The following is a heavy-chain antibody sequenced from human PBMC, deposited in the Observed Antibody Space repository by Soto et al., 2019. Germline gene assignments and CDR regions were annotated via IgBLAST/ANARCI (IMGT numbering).Heavy chain of an antibody. J-gene: IGHJ6*02. CDR2: IKQDGSEK. V-gene: IGHV3-7*01. CDR3: AREVDIAASMDV. Sequence: GGSLRLSCAASGFIFGNFWMSWVRQAPGKGLEWVANIKQDGSEKYYADSVKGRFTISRDKAKSSLSLQMNSLRDEDTAVYYCAREVDIAASMDVWGQGTTVTVSS. CDR1: GFIFGNFW. D-gene: IGHD5-12*01.